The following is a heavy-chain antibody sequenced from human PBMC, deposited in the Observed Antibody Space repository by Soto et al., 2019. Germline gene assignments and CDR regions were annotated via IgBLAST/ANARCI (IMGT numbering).Heavy chain of an antibody. CDR1: GFTFSTYD. V-gene: IGHV3-13*01. CDR3: ARGGAMVRGEGIFEY. J-gene: IGHJ4*02. Sequence: EVQLVESGGGLVQPGGSLRLSCAASGFTFSTYDMHWVRQATGKGLEWVSAIGTAGDTYCPVSVKGRFTISRENAENSLYLQMNSLRAGDTAVYYCARGGAMVRGEGIFEYWGQGTLVTVSS. D-gene: IGHD3-10*01. CDR2: IGTAGDT.